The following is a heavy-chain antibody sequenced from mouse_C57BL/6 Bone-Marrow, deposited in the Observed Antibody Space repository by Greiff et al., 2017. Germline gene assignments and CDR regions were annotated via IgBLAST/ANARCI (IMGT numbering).Heavy chain of an antibody. J-gene: IGHJ4*01. CDR3: ARLGVYYYGSSLVYYAMDY. CDR1: GYSITSDY. D-gene: IGHD1-1*01. Sequence: EVKLMESGPGLAKPSQTLSLTCSVTGYSITSDYWNWIRKFPGNKLEYMGYISYSGSTYYNPSLKSRISITRDTSKNQYYLQLNSVTTEDTATYYCARLGVYYYGSSLVYYAMDYWGQGTSVTVSS. CDR2: ISYSGST. V-gene: IGHV3-8*01.